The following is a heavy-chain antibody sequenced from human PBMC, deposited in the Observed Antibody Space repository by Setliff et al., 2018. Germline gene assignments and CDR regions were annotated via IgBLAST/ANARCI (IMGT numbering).Heavy chain of an antibody. CDR1: GFTSSSYT. Sequence: GGSLSLSCAASGFTSSSYTMNWVRQGPGKGLEWVAYISSSGSIYYANSVKGRFTISRDNAKNSLFLQMNSLRAEDMAVYFCAKDGGTAMLKTYFYGLDVWGPGTTVTVSS. CDR2: ISSSGSI. J-gene: IGHJ6*02. CDR3: AKDGGTAMLKTYFYGLDV. V-gene: IGHV3-48*03. D-gene: IGHD5-18*01.